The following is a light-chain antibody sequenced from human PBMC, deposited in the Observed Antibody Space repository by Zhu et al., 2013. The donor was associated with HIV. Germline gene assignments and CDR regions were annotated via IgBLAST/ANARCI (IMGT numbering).Light chain of an antibody. CDR2: GAS. CDR3: QQCYSSPYS. J-gene: IGKJ2*03. CDR1: QSVSSSY. Sequence: EILLTQSPGTLSLSPGERATLSCRASQSVSSSYLAWYQHKPGQSPRLLIYGASSRATGIPDRFSGSGSGTDFTLTISSLQAEDVAVYYCQQCYSSPYSFGQGTKLEIK. V-gene: IGKV3-20*01.